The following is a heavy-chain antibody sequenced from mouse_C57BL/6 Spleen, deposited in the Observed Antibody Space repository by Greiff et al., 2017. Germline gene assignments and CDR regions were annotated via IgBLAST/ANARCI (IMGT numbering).Heavy chain of an antibody. V-gene: IGHV3-1*01. J-gene: IGHJ3*01. CDR1: GYSFTSGYD. CDR2: ISYSGST. D-gene: IGHD1-1*01. Sequence: EVKLVESGPGMVKPSQSLSITCTVSGYSFTSGYDWHLIRHFPGNKLEWIGYISYSGSTNYNPSLKSRISITHDTSKNHFFLKLNSVTTEDTATYYCARGGFTTDPFAYWGQGTLVTVSA. CDR3: ARGGFTTDPFAY.